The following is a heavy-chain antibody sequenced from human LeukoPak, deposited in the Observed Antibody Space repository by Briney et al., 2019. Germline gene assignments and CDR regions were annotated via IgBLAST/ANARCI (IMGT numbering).Heavy chain of an antibody. CDR3: ASPLNYYDSSGETLDY. CDR1: GYTFTGYY. Sequence: ASVTVSCKASGYTFTGYYMHWVRQAPGQGLEWKGRINPNSGGTNYAQKFQGRVTMTRDTSISTAYMELSRLRSDDTAVYYCASPLNYYDSSGETLDYWGQGTLVTVSS. D-gene: IGHD3-22*01. CDR2: INPNSGGT. J-gene: IGHJ4*02. V-gene: IGHV1-2*06.